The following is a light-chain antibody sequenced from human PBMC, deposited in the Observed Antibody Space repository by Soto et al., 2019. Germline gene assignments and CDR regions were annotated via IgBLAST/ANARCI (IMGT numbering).Light chain of an antibody. CDR3: QQYGRSPWT. CDR1: QSVSSSY. CDR2: GAS. Sequence: EIVLTQSPGTLSFSPGERATLSCRASQSVSSSYLAWYQQKPGQAPRLLIYGASRRATCIPDRFSGSGSGTDFTLTISRLEPEEFAVYYCQQYGRSPWTFGQGNKVEIK. J-gene: IGKJ1*01. V-gene: IGKV3-20*01.